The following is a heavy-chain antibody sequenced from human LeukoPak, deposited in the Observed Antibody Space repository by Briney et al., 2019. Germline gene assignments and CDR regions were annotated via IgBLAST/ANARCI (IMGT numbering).Heavy chain of an antibody. CDR3: AAGITMVRGVRYYYYMDV. CDR1: GGTFSSYA. J-gene: IGHJ6*03. CDR2: IIPIFGTA. D-gene: IGHD3-10*01. Sequence: SVKVSCKASGGTFSSYAISWVRQAPGQGLDWIGGIIPIFGTANYAQKFQGRVTITTDESTSTAYMELSSLRSEETAVYYCAAGITMVRGVRYYYYMDVWGKGTTVTVSS. V-gene: IGHV1-69*05.